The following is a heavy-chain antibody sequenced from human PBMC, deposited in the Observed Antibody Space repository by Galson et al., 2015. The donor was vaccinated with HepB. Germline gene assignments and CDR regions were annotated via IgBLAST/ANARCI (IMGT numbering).Heavy chain of an antibody. CDR1: GFTFSSYA. Sequence: SLRLSCAASGFTFSSYAMHWVRQAPGKGLEWVAVISYDGSNKYYADSVKGRFTISRDNSKNTLYLQMNSLRAEDTAVYYCARSIAAAGFPLEDYWGQGTLVTVSS. D-gene: IGHD6-13*01. J-gene: IGHJ4*02. CDR3: ARSIAAAGFPLEDY. CDR2: ISYDGSNK. V-gene: IGHV3-30-3*01.